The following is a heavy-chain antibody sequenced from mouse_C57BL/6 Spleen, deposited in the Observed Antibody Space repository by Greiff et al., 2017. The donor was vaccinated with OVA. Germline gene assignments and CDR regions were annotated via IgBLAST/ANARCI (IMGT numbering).Heavy chain of an antibody. D-gene: IGHD2-4*01. CDR3: ARNDYDDYFDY. J-gene: IGHJ2*01. CDR1: GYTFTDYY. CDR2: INPYNGGT. Sequence: VQLQQSGPVLVKPGASVKMSCKASGYTFTDYYMNWVKQSHGKSLEWIGVINPYNGGTSYNQKFKGKATLTVDKSSSTAYMELNSLPSEDSAVYYCARNDYDDYFDYWGQGTTLTVSS. V-gene: IGHV1-19*01.